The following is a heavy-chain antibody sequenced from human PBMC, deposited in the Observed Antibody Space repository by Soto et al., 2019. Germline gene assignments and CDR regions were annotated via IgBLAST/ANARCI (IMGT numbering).Heavy chain of an antibody. CDR1: GDSISITSYY. CDR2: IHYSGST. J-gene: IGHJ4*02. V-gene: IGHV4-39*01. D-gene: IGHD2-15*01. CDR3: ASTKDETLYFDY. Sequence: QLQLQESGPGLVKPTETLSLTCTVSGDSISITSYYWGWVRQPPGKGLEWIGSIHYSGSTHYIPSLQSRVTISGDASKNQFSLKLRSVTAADTAVYYCASTKDETLYFDYWGQGTLVTVSS.